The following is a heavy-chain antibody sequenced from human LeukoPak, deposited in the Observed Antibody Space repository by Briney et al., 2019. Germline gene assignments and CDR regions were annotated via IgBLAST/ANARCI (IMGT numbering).Heavy chain of an antibody. Sequence: GASVKVSCKASGYTFTSYYLHWVRQAPGQGLEWMGIIIPSGGSTTYAQKFQGRVTTTRDTSTSTVYMELSSLRSEDTAVYYCARDLGYCSSSKCVSWFDPWGQGTLVTVSS. D-gene: IGHD2-2*01. CDR3: ARDLGYCSSSKCVSWFDP. CDR2: IIPSGGST. V-gene: IGHV1-46*01. CDR1: GYTFTSYY. J-gene: IGHJ5*02.